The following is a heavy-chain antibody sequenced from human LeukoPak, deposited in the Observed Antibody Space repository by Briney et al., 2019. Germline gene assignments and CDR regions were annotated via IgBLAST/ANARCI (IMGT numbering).Heavy chain of an antibody. J-gene: IGHJ4*02. D-gene: IGHD3-3*01. CDR2: TYYRSKWYN. CDR3: ARAKRSGYREFGGFDY. CDR1: GDSVTSNSAA. V-gene: IGHV6-1*01. Sequence: SQTLSLTCAISGDSVTSNSAAWNWIRQSPSRGLEWLGRTYYRSKWYNDYAVSVKSRITINPDTSKNQFSLQLNSVTPEDTAVYYCARAKRSGYREFGGFDYWGQGTLVTVSS.